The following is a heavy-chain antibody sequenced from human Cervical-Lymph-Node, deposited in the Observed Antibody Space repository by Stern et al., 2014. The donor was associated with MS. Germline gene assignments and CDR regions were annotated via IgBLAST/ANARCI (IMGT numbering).Heavy chain of an antibody. CDR3: ARRGMDV. V-gene: IGHV5-51*01. CDR2: VYPDDSDT. J-gene: IGHJ6*02. CDR1: GYSFNIYW. Sequence: EVQLVQSGAEVKKPGESLTISCKGFGYSFNIYWIAWVRQRPGKGLEWMGIVYPDDSDTGYSPSFQGQVTFSFDKSISTAYLQWSSLKPSDTATYFCARRGMDVWGQGTSVTVSS.